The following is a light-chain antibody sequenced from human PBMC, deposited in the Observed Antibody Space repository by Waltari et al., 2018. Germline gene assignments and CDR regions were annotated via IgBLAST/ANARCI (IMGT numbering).Light chain of an antibody. CDR3: QQYYSTPYT. CDR1: QSVVSCYNNQNY. J-gene: IGKJ2*01. CDR2: LAS. Sequence: DIVMTQSPDSLAVSLGDRATITCKSSQSVVSCYNNQNYIGWYQKRPGRPPRLLIYLASSRESGVPDRFSGSESGTDFTLTISSLQAEDVALYYCQQYYSTPYTFGQGTKLEIK. V-gene: IGKV4-1*01.